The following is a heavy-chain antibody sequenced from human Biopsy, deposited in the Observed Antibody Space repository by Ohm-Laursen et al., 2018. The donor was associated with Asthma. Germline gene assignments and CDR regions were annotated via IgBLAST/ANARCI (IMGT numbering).Heavy chain of an antibody. CDR2: INPFGGSS. D-gene: IGHD1-26*01. CDR3: ARYQWELLRGAAFDI. CDR1: GYTFTSYY. V-gene: IGHV1-46*01. J-gene: IGHJ3*02. Sequence: ASVKVSCKASGYTFTSYYMHWVRQAPGHGLEWMGMINPFGGSSNFAQKFQGRLTMTRDTSTRTVYMELSSLRAEDTALYYCARYQWELLRGAAFDIWGQGTMVTVAS.